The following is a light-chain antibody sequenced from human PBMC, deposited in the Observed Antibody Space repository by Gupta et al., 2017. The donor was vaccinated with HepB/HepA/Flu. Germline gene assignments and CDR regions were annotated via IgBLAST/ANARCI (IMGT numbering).Light chain of an antibody. V-gene: IGKV4-1*01. CDR1: QSVLYSSNNKNY. CDR3: QQDYRTPLT. Sequence: EIVMPQSPDPLAVSLGARATINCKSSQSVLYSSNNKNYLSWYQQKAGQPPKLLIYWASTRQSGVPDRFSSSGSVTDFTRTISSLQAEDVALYYCQQDYRTPLTFGQGTRLEIK. J-gene: IGKJ5*01. CDR2: WAS.